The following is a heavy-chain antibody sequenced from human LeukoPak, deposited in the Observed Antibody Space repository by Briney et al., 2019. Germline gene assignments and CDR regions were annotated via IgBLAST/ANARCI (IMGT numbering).Heavy chain of an antibody. CDR1: GLHFSGTA. CDR2: ISHDGMNA. J-gene: IGHJ5*02. Sequence: GGSLRLSCAASGLHFSGTAMSWVRQAPGKGLEWVSAISHDGMNAYYADSVKGRSTISRDNSKKTVSLEMSSLTAADTGVYYCAKDGAQYSSGPECDPRGQGALVTVSP. V-gene: IGHV3-23*01. CDR3: AKDGAQYSSGPECDP. D-gene: IGHD6-19*01.